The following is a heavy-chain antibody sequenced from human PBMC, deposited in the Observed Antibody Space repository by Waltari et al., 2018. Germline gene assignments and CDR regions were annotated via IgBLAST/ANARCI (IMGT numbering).Heavy chain of an antibody. V-gene: IGHV3-21*01. Sequence: EVQLVESGGGLVKPGGSLRLSCAASGFTFSSYSMNWFRQAPGKGLEWVSSISSSSSYIYYADSVKGRFTISRDNAKNSLYLQMNSLRAEDTAVYYCARDYDYVWGSSHFDYWGQGTLVTVSS. CDR2: ISSSSSYI. D-gene: IGHD3-16*01. CDR1: GFTFSSYS. CDR3: ARDYDYVWGSSHFDY. J-gene: IGHJ4*02.